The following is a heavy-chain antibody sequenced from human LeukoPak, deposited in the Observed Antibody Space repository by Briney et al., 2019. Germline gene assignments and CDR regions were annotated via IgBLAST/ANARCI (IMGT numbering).Heavy chain of an antibody. CDR1: GYSISSGYY. CDR3: ARGGGPLNAFDI. CDR2: VYHSGSA. V-gene: IGHV4-38-2*02. Sequence: SETLSLTCTVSGYSISSGYYWGWIRQPPGKGLEWIGSVYHSGSAYYNPSLKSRVTISIDTSKNQFSLRLSSVTAADTAVYYCARGGGPLNAFDIWGQGTMVTVSS. D-gene: IGHD3-16*01. J-gene: IGHJ3*02.